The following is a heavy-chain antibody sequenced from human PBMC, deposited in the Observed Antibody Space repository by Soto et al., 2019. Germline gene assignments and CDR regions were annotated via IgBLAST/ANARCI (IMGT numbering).Heavy chain of an antibody. CDR3: ARGANSPLWEPPAMFRFDY. D-gene: IGHD2-2*01. CDR2: IWYDGSNE. Sequence: QVQLVESGGGVVQPGRSLRLSCTASGFSFGTYGMHWVRQAPGKGLEWVAVIWYDGSNEYYADSVKGRFTMSRDNSKNTLYLQMNCLRAEDTALYYCARGANSPLWEPPAMFRFDYWGQGSLVTVSS. J-gene: IGHJ4*02. CDR1: GFSFGTYG. V-gene: IGHV3-33*01.